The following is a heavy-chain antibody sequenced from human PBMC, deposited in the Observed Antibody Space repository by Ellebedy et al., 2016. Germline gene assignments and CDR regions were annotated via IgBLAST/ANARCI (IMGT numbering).Heavy chain of an antibody. V-gene: IGHV3-7*03. J-gene: IGHJ2*01. CDR1: GFTFSTYW. Sequence: GGSLRLSCAASGFTFSTYWMTWVRQAPGKGLEWVANINQDGSEKYYVDSVKGRFTISRDNARNSLFLQMNSLRVEDTAVYYCARDRRYFDLWGRGTLVTVSS. CDR3: ARDRRYFDL. CDR2: INQDGSEK.